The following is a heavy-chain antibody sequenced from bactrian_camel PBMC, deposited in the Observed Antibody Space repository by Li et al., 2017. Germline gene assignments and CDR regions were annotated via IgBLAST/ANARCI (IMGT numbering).Heavy chain of an antibody. Sequence: LGLSCTVSGSTFDEAGMGWYRQAPGEECALVSTLDSDGTTYYVDSVEGRSTIFRDNANNTVYLQLKNLRTEDTAMYYCVGDRDEYDIFVFGYRGQGTQVTVS. J-gene: IGHJ6*01. CDR2: LDSDGTT. V-gene: IGHV3S55*01. CDR3: VGDRDEYDIFVFGY. D-gene: IGHD4*01. CDR1: GSTFDEAG.